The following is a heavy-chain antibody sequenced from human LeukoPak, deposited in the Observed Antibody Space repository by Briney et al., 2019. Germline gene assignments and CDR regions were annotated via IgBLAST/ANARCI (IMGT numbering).Heavy chain of an antibody. J-gene: IGHJ5*02. D-gene: IGHD3-3*01. CDR1: GYTFTGYY. CDR2: INPNSGGT. V-gene: IGHV1-2*02. Sequence: ASVKVSCKASGYTFTGYYMHWVRQAPGQGLEWMGWINPNSGGTNYAQKFQGRVTMTRDTSISTAYMELSRLRSDDTAVYYCAREGYYDFWSGYSRGYNWFDPWGQGTLVTVSS. CDR3: AREGYYDFWSGYSRGYNWFDP.